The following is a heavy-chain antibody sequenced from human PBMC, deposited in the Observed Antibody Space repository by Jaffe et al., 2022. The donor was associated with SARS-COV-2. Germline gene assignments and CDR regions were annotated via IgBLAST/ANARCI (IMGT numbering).Heavy chain of an antibody. CDR3: ARGKGCGYTYGCPVGTLYYFDF. V-gene: IGHV3-7*01. CDR2: IKQDGTEK. Sequence: EVQLVESGGGLVRPGGSLRLSCAPSGFIFSSYWMSWVRQAPGKGLEWVAIIKQDGTEKYYVDSVKGRFTISRDNAKNSLFLQMNSLRAEDTAMYYCARGKGCGYTYGCPVGTLYYFDFWGQGTLVTVSS. CDR1: GFIFSSYW. J-gene: IGHJ4*02. D-gene: IGHD5-18*01.